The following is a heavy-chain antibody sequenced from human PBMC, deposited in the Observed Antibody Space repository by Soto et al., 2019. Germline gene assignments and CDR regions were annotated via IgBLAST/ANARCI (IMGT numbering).Heavy chain of an antibody. V-gene: IGHV1-18*01. CDR2: INAYNGNT. D-gene: IGHD3-16*01. CDR3: AMVDVYVTPSPQDV. CDR1: GYSFTRYG. Sequence: ASVKVSCKXSGYSFTRYGIGWARQAPGQGLEWMGWINAYNGNTNYAQNLQGRLTLTTDTSTTTAYMELRSLRSNDTAIYYCAMVDVYVTPSPQDVWGQGTTVTVSS. J-gene: IGHJ6*02.